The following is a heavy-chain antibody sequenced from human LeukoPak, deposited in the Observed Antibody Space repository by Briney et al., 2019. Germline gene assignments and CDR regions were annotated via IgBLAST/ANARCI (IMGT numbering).Heavy chain of an antibody. J-gene: IGHJ4*02. V-gene: IGHV4-59*12. CDR2: IYYSGST. CDR3: ARESIAVAVDY. CDR1: GGSISSYY. D-gene: IGHD6-19*01. Sequence: SETLSLTCTVSGGSISSYYWSWIWQPPGKGLEWIGYIYYSGSTNYNPSLKSRVTISVDTSKNQFSLKLSSVTAADTAVYYCARESIAVAVDYWGQGTLVTVSS.